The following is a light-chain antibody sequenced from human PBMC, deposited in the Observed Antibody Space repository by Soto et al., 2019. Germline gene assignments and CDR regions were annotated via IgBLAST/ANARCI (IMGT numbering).Light chain of an antibody. CDR1: QSVSSSY. CDR2: GAS. CDR3: QQYGSSPPIT. Sequence: EIVLTQSPGTLSLSPGERATLSCRASQSVSSSYLAWYQQKPGQAPRLLIYGASSRATGIPDRLSGSGSGTDFTLTISSLEPEDFAVYYCQQYGSSPPITFGQGTRLEIK. J-gene: IGKJ5*01. V-gene: IGKV3-20*01.